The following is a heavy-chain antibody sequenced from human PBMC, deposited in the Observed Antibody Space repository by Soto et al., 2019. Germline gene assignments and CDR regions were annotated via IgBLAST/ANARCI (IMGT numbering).Heavy chain of an antibody. V-gene: IGHV3-30*18. CDR2: ISYDGSNK. D-gene: IGHD3-10*01. J-gene: IGHJ6*02. CDR3: AKDALHGSRFYYGMDV. Sequence: QVQLVESGGDVVQPGRSLRLSCAASGLTFRSYGMHWVRQTPGKGLEWVAVISYDGSNKYYADSVKGRFTISRDNSKNTLNLHMDSLRVEDTAVYYCAKDALHGSRFYYGMDVWGQGTTVTVSS. CDR1: GLTFRSYG.